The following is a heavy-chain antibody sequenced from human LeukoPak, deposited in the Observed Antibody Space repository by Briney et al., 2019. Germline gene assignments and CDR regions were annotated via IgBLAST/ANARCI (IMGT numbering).Heavy chain of an antibody. CDR1: GYSFTNYW. J-gene: IGHJ4*02. CDR3: AKYSSGYPYPDY. V-gene: IGHV5-51*01. CDR2: IYPTDSDT. Sequence: KSGGSLRLSCKGSGYSFTNYWIAWVRQMPGKGLEWMGIIYPTDSDTTYIPSFQGQVTISADKSISAAYLQWNTLQASDTAMYYCAKYSSGYPYPDYWGQGTLVTVSS. D-gene: IGHD3-22*01.